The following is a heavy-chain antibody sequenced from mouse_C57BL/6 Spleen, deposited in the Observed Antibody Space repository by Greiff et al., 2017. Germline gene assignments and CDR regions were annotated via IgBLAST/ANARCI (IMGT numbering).Heavy chain of an antibody. CDR1: GYTFTDYE. Sequence: VQLQQSGAELVRPGASVTLSCKASGYTFTDYEMHWVKQTPVHGLEWIGAIDPETGGTAYNQKFKGKAILTADKTSSTAYMELRSLTSEDSAVYYCTRGGLRAMDYWGQGTSVTVSS. CDR3: TRGGLRAMDY. CDR2: IDPETGGT. V-gene: IGHV1-15*01. J-gene: IGHJ4*01.